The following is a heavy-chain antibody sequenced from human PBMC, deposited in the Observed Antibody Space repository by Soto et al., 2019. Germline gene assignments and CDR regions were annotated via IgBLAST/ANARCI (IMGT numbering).Heavy chain of an antibody. Sequence: PGWSLRLSCAASGFTFSSYAMTLVRQAPGKGLEWVSCIGAAGETHYLGSVKGRFTISRENAKNSFYLQMNSLRAGDTALYYCARGPSYSSSWSGADGFDIWGQGTMVTVSS. D-gene: IGHD6-13*01. J-gene: IGHJ3*02. CDR1: GFTFSSYA. V-gene: IGHV3-13*01. CDR2: IGAAGET. CDR3: ARGPSYSSSWSGADGFDI.